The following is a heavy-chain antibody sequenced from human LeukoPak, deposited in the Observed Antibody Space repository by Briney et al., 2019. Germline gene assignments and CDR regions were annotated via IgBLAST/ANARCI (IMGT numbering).Heavy chain of an antibody. Sequence: SVKVSCKASGGTFSSYAISWVRQAPGQGLEWMGGIIPIFGTANYAQKFQGRVTITTDESTSTAYMELSSLRSEDTAVYYCARSPSYGGKTHALDIWGQGTMVTVSS. D-gene: IGHD5-18*01. CDR2: IIPIFGTA. V-gene: IGHV1-69*05. J-gene: IGHJ3*02. CDR1: GGTFSSYA. CDR3: ARSPSYGGKTHALDI.